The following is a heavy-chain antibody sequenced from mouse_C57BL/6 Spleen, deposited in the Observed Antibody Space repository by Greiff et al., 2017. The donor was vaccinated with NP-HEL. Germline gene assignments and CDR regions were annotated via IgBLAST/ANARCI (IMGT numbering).Heavy chain of an antibody. J-gene: IGHJ2*01. CDR3: ARRMVTTDFDY. D-gene: IGHD2-2*01. CDR1: GYTFTDYN. CDR2: INPNNGGT. Sequence: VHVKQSGPELVKPGASVKIPCKASGYTFTDYNMDWVKQSHGKSLEWIGDINPNNGGTIYNQKFKGKATLTVDKSSSTAYMELRSLTSEDTAVYDCARRMVTTDFDYWGQGTTLTVSS. V-gene: IGHV1-18*01.